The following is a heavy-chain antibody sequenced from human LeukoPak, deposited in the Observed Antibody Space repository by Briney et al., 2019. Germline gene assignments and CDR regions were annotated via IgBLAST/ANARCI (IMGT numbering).Heavy chain of an antibody. D-gene: IGHD4-17*01. V-gene: IGHV3-48*01. J-gene: IGHJ4*02. CDR1: GFTFSSYS. CDR2: ISSSRTI. CDR3: ARQSGTMVTTRFDY. Sequence: GGSLRLSCAASGFTFSSYSMNWVRQAPGKGLEWVSYISSSRTIYYADSVKGRFTISRGNAKNSLYLQMNSLRAEDTAIYYCARQSGTMVTTRFDYWGQGTLVTVSS.